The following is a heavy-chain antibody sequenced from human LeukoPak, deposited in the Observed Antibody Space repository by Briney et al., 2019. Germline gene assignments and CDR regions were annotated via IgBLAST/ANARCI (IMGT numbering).Heavy chain of an antibody. CDR1: GGSISSYY. CDR3: ARAPEAPRYYYMDV. J-gene: IGHJ6*03. Sequence: SETLSLTCTVSGGSISSYYWSWIRQPPGKGLEWIGYIYYSGSTNYNPSLKSRVTISVDTSKNQFSLKLSSVTAADTAVYYCARAPEAPRYYYMDVWGKGTTVAVSS. CDR2: IYYSGST. V-gene: IGHV4-59*12.